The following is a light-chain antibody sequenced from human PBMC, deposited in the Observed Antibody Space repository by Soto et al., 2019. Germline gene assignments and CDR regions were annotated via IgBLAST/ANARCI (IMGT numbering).Light chain of an antibody. CDR1: QSFSSRF. CDR2: GAS. J-gene: IGKJ1*01. Sequence: EIVLTQTPGTLSLSPGERATLSCRASQSFSSRFLAWYQQKPGQAPKVLIYGASIRATGIPDRFIDSGSGTDFTLTISRMEPEDFAVYYCQYYGNSPHETVGQGTKVEI. V-gene: IGKV3-20*01. CDR3: QYYGNSPHET.